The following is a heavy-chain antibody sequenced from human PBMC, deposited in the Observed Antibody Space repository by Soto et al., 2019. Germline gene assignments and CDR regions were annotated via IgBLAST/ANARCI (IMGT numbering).Heavy chain of an antibody. CDR1: GYTFTNFW. CDR2: IEPSYSYT. D-gene: IGHD2-21*01. V-gene: IGHV5-10-1*01. CDR3: VSRGDRYCGASSCSTDL. Sequence: PGESLKISCKGSGYTFTNFWITWVRQMPGKGVEWRGRIEPSYSYTNYVPSFQDHVSISVDNSINTAYLQWRSLSASDTARYYCVSRGDRYCGASSCSTDLWGQGTMVTVSS. J-gene: IGHJ5*02.